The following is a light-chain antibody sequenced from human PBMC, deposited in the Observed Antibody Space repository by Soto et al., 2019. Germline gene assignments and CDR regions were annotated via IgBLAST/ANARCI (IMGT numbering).Light chain of an antibody. CDR2: DAS. J-gene: IGKJ1*01. V-gene: IGKV3-11*01. Sequence: PTTLSFSPGERATLSCRASQSIGLAIAWYQHKPGQAPRLLIFDASQRATGIPARFRGSGSGTDFTLSISSLEPEDFAVYYRQQRTDRPPWTFGQGTKVDIK. CDR3: QQRTDRPPWT. CDR1: QSIGLA.